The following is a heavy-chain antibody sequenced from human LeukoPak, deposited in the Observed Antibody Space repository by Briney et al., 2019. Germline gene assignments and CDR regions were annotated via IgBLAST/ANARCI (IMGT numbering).Heavy chain of an antibody. V-gene: IGHV1-69*05. D-gene: IGHD6-6*01. CDR3: AGDFQAARLHMFEF. CDR1: GGTFSDST. J-gene: IGHJ4*02. Sequence: SVEVSCKVSGGTFSDSTLSWVRQVPGQGLEWMGGIISISGSPNYAQRFQGRVTFTTDEFTSTAYMELRSLTSEDTAVYYCAGDFQAARLHMFEFWGQGSLVTVSS. CDR2: IISISGSP.